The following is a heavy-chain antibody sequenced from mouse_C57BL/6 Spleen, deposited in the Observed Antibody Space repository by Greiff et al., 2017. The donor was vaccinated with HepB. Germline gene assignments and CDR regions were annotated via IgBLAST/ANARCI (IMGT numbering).Heavy chain of an antibody. V-gene: IGHV5-4*01. D-gene: IGHD1-1*01. Sequence: EVQGVESGGGLVKPGGSLKLSCAASGFTFSSYAMSWVRQTPEKRLEWVATISDGGSYTYYPDNVKGRFTISRDNAKNNLYLQMSHLKSEDTAMYYCARVFITTVVATKGAMDYWGQGTSVTVSS. CDR3: ARVFITTVVATKGAMDY. J-gene: IGHJ4*01. CDR1: GFTFSSYA. CDR2: ISDGGSYT.